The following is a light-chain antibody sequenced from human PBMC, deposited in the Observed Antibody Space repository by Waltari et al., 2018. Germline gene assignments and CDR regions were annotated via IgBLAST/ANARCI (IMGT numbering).Light chain of an antibody. CDR1: SDINVGDFI. CDR2: YKSESEK. CDR3: MFWPNNVWV. V-gene: IGLV5-37*01. Sequence: QPVLTQPPSSSASPGDSARLTCTLPSDINVGDFIIYWYQQKPGSPPRFLLYYKSESEKAQGSGVPIRFSGSKDASANAGILLISGLQSEDEADYYCMFWPNNVWVFGGGTKLTVL. J-gene: IGLJ3*02.